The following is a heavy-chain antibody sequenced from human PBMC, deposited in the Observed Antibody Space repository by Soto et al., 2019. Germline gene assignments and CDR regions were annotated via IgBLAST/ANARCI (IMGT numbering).Heavy chain of an antibody. CDR2: ISYDGSNK. D-gene: IGHD3-9*01. J-gene: IGHJ4*02. Sequence: HPGGSLRLSCAASGFTFSSYGMHWVRQAPGKGLEWVAVISYDGSNKYYADSVKGRFTISRDNSKNTLYLQMNSLRAEDTAVYYCAKDRRVWDYDILTGLPAYWGQGTLVTVSS. CDR3: AKDRRVWDYDILTGLPAY. V-gene: IGHV3-30*18. CDR1: GFTFSSYG.